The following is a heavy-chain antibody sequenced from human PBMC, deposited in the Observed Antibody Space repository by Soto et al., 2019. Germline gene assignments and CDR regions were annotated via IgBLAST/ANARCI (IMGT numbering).Heavy chain of an antibody. V-gene: IGHV1-8*01. Sequence: QVQLVQSGAEVKKPGASVKVSCKASGYTFTSYDINWVRQATGQGLEWMGWMNPNRGNTGYAQKFQGRVTMTRNTSISTAYRVLSSLRSEDTAVYYCAILYDSSGYYFYYYYYGMDVWGQGTTVTVSS. CDR3: AILYDSSGYYFYYYYYGMDV. CDR1: GYTFTSYD. CDR2: MNPNRGNT. J-gene: IGHJ6*02. D-gene: IGHD3-22*01.